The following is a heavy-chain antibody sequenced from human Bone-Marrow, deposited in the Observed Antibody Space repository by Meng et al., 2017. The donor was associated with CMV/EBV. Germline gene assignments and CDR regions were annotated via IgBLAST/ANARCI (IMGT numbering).Heavy chain of an antibody. Sequence: SGVTVTSSAVSWLRQAPGKGLEWVSGITGDGARTHYADSVKGRFTISRDISKNTLYLQMNSLRAEDTAIYYCARKFYYDGSGYYPDFWGQGTLVTVSS. CDR1: GVTVTSSA. J-gene: IGHJ4*02. CDR2: ITGDGART. V-gene: IGHV3-23*01. D-gene: IGHD3-22*01. CDR3: ARKFYYDGSGYYPDF.